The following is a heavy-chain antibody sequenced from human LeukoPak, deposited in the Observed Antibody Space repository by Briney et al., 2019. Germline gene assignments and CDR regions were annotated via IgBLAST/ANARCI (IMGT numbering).Heavy chain of an antibody. D-gene: IGHD6-6*01. Sequence: PSETLSLTCTVSGGSISSGGYSWSWIRQHPGKGLEWIGYIYYSGSTYYNPSLKSRVTISVDTSKNQFSLKLSSVTAADTAVYYCARTAPFIATNIAAPTFDYWGQGTLVTVSS. CDR1: GGSISSGGYS. V-gene: IGHV4-31*03. CDR2: IYYSGST. CDR3: ARTAPFIATNIAAPTFDY. J-gene: IGHJ4*02.